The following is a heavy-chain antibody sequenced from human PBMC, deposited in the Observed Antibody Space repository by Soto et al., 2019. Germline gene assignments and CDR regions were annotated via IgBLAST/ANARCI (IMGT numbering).Heavy chain of an antibody. J-gene: IGHJ4*02. D-gene: IGHD6-19*01. CDR1: GFTFSSYA. V-gene: IGHV3-30-3*01. CDR3: AREGSSGWHYFDY. Sequence: QVQLVESGGGVVQPGRSLRLSCAASGFTFSSYAMHWVRQAPGKGLEWVALVSDDGTNKYYADSVKGRFTISRDNSKNTLYLQMNSLRAVDTAMYYCAREGSSGWHYFDYWGQGTLVTVSS. CDR2: VSDDGTNK.